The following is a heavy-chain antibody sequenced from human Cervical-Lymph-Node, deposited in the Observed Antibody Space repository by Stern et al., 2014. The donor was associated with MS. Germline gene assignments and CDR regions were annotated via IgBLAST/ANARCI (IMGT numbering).Heavy chain of an antibody. V-gene: IGHV4-31*03. Sequence: QLQLQESGPGLVKPSPTLSLTCTVSGGSISIGGYYWSWIRQHPGKGLEWIWYIYYSGRTYYNLSLKSRVTISVDTSKNQFSLKVRSVTAADTAVYYCARAFDYDSSGYLRYYFDSWGQGTLVTVSS. CDR3: ARAFDYDSSGYLRYYFDS. J-gene: IGHJ4*02. CDR1: GGSISIGGYY. D-gene: IGHD3-22*01. CDR2: IYYSGRT.